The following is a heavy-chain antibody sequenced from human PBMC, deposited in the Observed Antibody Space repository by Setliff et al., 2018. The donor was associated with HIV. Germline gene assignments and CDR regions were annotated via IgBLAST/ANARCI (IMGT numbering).Heavy chain of an antibody. V-gene: IGHV1-3*01. CDR3: ASQGKYSGSSYAFDI. D-gene: IGHD6-6*01. Sequence: GASVKVSCKASGYTFTNYAMHWVRQAPGQRLEWMGWINAGNGNTKYSQKFQGRVTITRDTSASTAYMELSSLRSEDTAVYYCASQGKYSGSSYAFDIWGQGTMVTVSS. CDR1: GYTFTNYA. J-gene: IGHJ3*02. CDR2: INAGNGNT.